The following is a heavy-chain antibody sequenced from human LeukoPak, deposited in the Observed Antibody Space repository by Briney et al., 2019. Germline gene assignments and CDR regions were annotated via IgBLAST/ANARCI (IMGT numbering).Heavy chain of an antibody. J-gene: IGHJ4*02. D-gene: IGHD5-18*01. Sequence: ASVKASCKASGYTFTSYDINWVRQATGQGLEWMGWMNPNSGNTGYAQKFQGRVTMTRNTSISTAYMELSSLRSEDTAMYYCARQPIHSYGYGTFDYWGQGTLVTVSS. CDR3: ARQPIHSYGYGTFDY. CDR1: GYTFTSYD. CDR2: MNPNSGNT. V-gene: IGHV1-8*01.